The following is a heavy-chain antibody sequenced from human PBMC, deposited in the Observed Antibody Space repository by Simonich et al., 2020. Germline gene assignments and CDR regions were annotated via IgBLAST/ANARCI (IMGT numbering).Heavy chain of an antibody. CDR3: ARTYSGSYYYFDY. Sequence: QVQMVQSGAEVKKPGASVKVSCKASGYTFTSYDINWVRQATGQGLEWLGWKNPNSGNTGYAQKFQGRVTITRNTSISTAYMELSSLRSEDTAVYYCARTYSGSYYYFDYWGQGTLVTVSS. CDR1: GYTFTSYD. D-gene: IGHD1-26*01. V-gene: IGHV1-8*03. J-gene: IGHJ4*02. CDR2: KNPNSGNT.